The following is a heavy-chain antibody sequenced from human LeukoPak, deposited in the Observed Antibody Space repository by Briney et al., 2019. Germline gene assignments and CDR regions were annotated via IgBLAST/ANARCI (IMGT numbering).Heavy chain of an antibody. V-gene: IGHV4-39*01. J-gene: IGHJ4*02. CDR2: IYYSGST. Sequence: PSETLSLTCSVSGGSISSSIYYWGWIRQPPGKGLEWIGSIYYSGSTYYNPSLKSRVTISVDTSKNQFSLKLRSVTAADTAVYYCARRLGGSGSYYYWGQGTLVTLSA. CDR3: ARRLGGSGSYYY. CDR1: GGSISSSIYY. D-gene: IGHD3-10*01.